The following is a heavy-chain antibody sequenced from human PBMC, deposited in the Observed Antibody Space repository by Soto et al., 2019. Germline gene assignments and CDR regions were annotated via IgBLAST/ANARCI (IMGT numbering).Heavy chain of an antibody. CDR3: AREGIQLWKYYFDD. CDR1: GFTFSSYG. D-gene: IGHD5-18*01. V-gene: IGHV3-33*01. CDR2: IWYDGSNK. Sequence: QVQLVESGGGVVQPGRSLRLSCAASGFTFSSYGMHWVRQAPGKGLEWVAVIWYDGSNKYYADSVKGRFTISRDNSKNTLYLQMNSLRAEDTAVYYCAREGIQLWKYYFDDWGQGTPVTVSS. J-gene: IGHJ4*02.